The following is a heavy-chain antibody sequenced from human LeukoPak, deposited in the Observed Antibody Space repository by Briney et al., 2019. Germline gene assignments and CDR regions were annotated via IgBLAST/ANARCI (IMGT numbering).Heavy chain of an antibody. CDR3: ARDRDDYYFDY. CDR2: IYTSGST. CDR1: GGSISSGSYY. J-gene: IGHJ4*02. D-gene: IGHD1-1*01. Sequence: SETLSLTCTVSGGSISSGSYYWSWIRQPAGKGLEWIGRIYTSGSTNYNPSLKSRVTISVDTSKNQFSLKLSSVTAADTAVYYCARDRDDYYFDYWGQGTLVTVSS. V-gene: IGHV4-61*02.